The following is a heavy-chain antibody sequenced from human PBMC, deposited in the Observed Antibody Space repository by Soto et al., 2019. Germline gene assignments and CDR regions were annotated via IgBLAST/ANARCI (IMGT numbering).Heavy chain of an antibody. D-gene: IGHD6-13*01. J-gene: IGHJ6*02. CDR2: ISCDGTNK. CDR3: ARELAPGTCYYYYGMDV. CDR1: GFTFSSYA. V-gene: IGHV3-30-3*01. Sequence: QVQLVESGGGVVQPGRSLRLSCAASGFTFSSYAIHWVRQAPGKGLEWVAVISCDGTNKYYADYVKGRFTISRDNSKNTLYLHINNLRAEDTAVYYCARELAPGTCYYYYGMDVWGQGTTVTVSS.